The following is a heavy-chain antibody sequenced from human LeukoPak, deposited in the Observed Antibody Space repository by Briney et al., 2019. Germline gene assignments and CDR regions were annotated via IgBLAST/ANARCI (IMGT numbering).Heavy chain of an antibody. V-gene: IGHV3-23*03. D-gene: IGHD3-10*01. CDR2: IYSGGST. Sequence: GGSLRLSCAASGFTFSSYAMSWVRQAPGKGLEWVSVIYSGGSTYYADSVKGRFTISRDNSKNTLYLQMNSLRAEDTAVYYCAKGGPFHYGSGSYALDYWGQGTLVTVSS. CDR1: GFTFSSYA. J-gene: IGHJ4*02. CDR3: AKGGPFHYGSGSYALDY.